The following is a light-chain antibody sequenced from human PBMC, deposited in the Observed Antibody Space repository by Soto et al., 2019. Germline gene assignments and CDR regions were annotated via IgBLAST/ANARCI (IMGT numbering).Light chain of an antibody. J-gene: IGLJ2*01. CDR1: SSDIGNYDF. CDR2: EVS. Sequence: QSALTQPASVSGSPGQSITISCTGTSSDIGNYDFVSWYQQVPGTAPKAMIYEVSSRPSGVSNRFSGSKSGNTASLTISGLQAEDEAYYYCSSYTTSTSFILFGGGTKLTV. CDR3: SSYTTSTSFIL. V-gene: IGLV2-14*01.